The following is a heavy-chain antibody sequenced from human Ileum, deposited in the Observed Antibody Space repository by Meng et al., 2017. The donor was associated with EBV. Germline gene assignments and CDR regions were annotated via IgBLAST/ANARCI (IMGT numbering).Heavy chain of an antibody. Sequence: ESRPALVKPSETLSLTRALSAGPISRDYWWSWVRQSPEKGLEWIGEMYPTGPTYYNPSLKGRVSISIDKSKNQLSLKLNSVTAADTAVYYCVRGGTYYLSYWGQGSLVTVSS. V-gene: IGHV4-4*02. CDR1: AGPISRDYW. J-gene: IGHJ4*02. CDR3: VRGGTYYLSY. D-gene: IGHD1-26*01. CDR2: MYPTGPT.